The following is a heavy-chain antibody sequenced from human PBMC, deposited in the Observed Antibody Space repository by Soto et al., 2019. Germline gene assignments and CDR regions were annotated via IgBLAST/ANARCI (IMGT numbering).Heavy chain of an antibody. D-gene: IGHD2-15*01. J-gene: IGHJ5*02. Sequence: SGPTLVNPTQTLTLTCTFSGFSLSTRGVGVGWIRQPPGKALEWLALIYWDDDKRYSPSLKSRLTITKDTSKSQVVLTMTNMDPVDTATYYCAHRRAYCSGGSCYSIWFDPWGQGTLDTVSS. V-gene: IGHV2-5*02. CDR3: AHRRAYCSGGSCYSIWFDP. CDR1: GFSLSTRGVG. CDR2: IYWDDDK.